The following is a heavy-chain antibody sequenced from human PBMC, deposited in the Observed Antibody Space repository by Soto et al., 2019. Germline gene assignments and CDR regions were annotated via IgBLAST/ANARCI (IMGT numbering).Heavy chain of an antibody. Sequence: ASVKVSCKASGYTFTSYGISWVRQAPGQGLEWMGWISAYNGNTNYAQKLQGRVTMTTDTSTSTAYMELRSLRSDDTAVYYCARGPLTICGTDYYDSSERWFDPWGQGTLVTVSS. CDR2: ISAYNGNT. J-gene: IGHJ5*02. CDR3: ARGPLTICGTDYYDSSERWFDP. CDR1: GYTFTSYG. V-gene: IGHV1-18*01. D-gene: IGHD3-22*01.